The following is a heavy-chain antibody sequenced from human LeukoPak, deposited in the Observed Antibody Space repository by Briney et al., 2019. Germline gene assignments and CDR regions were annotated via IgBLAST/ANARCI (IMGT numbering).Heavy chain of an antibody. J-gene: IGHJ4*02. D-gene: IGHD7-27*01. CDR2: ISSNGGST. CDR1: GFTFSSYA. V-gene: IGHV3-64*01. CDR3: ARAPPGDSPDY. Sequence: GGSLRLSCAASGFTFSSYAMHWVRQAPGKGLEYVSAISSNGGSTYYANSVKGRFTISRDSSKNTLYLQMGSLRAEDTAVYYCARAPPGDSPDYWGQGTLVTVSS.